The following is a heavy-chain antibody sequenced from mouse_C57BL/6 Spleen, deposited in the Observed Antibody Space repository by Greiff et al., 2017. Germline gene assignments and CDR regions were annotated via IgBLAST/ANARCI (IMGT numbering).Heavy chain of an antibody. D-gene: IGHD2-4*01. CDR3: ARVGCDYNNDY. V-gene: IGHV3-6*01. Sequence: EVQLVESGPGLVKPSQSLSLTCSVTGYSITSGYYWNWIRQFPGNKLEWMGYISYDGSHNYNPSLKNRISITRDTSKNQFFLKLNAVTTEDTATYYCARVGCDYNNDYGGQGTTLTVSA. CDR1: GYSITSGYY. CDR2: ISYDGSH. J-gene: IGHJ2*01.